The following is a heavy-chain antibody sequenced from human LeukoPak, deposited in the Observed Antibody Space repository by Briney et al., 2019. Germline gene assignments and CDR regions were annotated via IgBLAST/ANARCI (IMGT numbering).Heavy chain of an antibody. Sequence: GGSLRLSCAASGFTVSSNYMSWVRQAPGKGLEWVSVIYSGGSTYYADSVKGRYTISRDNSKNTLYLQMNSLRAEDTAVYYCARGGYDFWTPEDYYYMDVWGKGTTVTVS. V-gene: IGHV3-53*01. D-gene: IGHD3-3*01. CDR2: IYSGGST. J-gene: IGHJ6*03. CDR3: ARGGYDFWTPEDYYYMDV. CDR1: GFTVSSNY.